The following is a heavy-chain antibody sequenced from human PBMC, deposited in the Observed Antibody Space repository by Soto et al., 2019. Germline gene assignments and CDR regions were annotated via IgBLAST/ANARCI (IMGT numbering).Heavy chain of an antibody. Sequence: GGSLRLSCAASGFTFSNGWMNWVRQAPGKGLEWVGRIKSQADGGTTDYAAPVKGRFTISRDDSENTLSLQMNSLRTEDTAVYYCTTTSRYYDGSGYYSYPPFGYWGQGTLVPSPQ. CDR1: GFTFSNGW. CDR2: IKSQADGGTT. CDR3: TTTSRYYDGSGYYSYPPFGY. V-gene: IGHV3-15*07. D-gene: IGHD3-22*01. J-gene: IGHJ4*02.